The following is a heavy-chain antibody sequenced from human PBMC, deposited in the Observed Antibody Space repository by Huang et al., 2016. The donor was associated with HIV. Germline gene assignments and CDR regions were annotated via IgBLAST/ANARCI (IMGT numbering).Heavy chain of an antibody. D-gene: IGHD3-10*01. Sequence: QVHLQQWGAGLLTSAETLSLTCAVDGGSLSGYYWSCLRQTPGKGLEWIGEINHLGSPNDNPSLKSLCSISMDGSKKQFSLKLRSISDADTAVYFCARDATKNPRGWFDPWGQGTLVTVSS. J-gene: IGHJ5*02. CDR3: ARDATKNPRGWFDP. V-gene: IGHV4-34*02. CDR2: INHLGSP. CDR1: GGSLSGYY.